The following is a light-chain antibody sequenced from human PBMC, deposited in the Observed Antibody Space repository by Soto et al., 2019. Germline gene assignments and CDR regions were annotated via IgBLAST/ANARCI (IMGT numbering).Light chain of an antibody. CDR2: GAS. V-gene: IGKV3-20*01. Sequence: EIVLTQSPGTLSLSPGERATLSCRASQSVSSSYLAWYQQKPGQAPRHLIYGASSRDTGIQDRFSGSGSGTDCPLTISRLEPEDFAVDYCQQYGSSPRTFGQGTKLEIK. CDR1: QSVSSSY. J-gene: IGKJ2*01. CDR3: QQYGSSPRT.